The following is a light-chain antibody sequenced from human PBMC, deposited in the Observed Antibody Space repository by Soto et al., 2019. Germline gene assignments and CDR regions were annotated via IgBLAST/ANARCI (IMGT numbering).Light chain of an antibody. CDR1: QSIKNY. Sequence: DIQMTQSPSSLSASVRDRVTITCRASQSIKNYLNWCQQKPGKAPKLLIYAASSLQSGVPSRFSGSGSGTDFTLTISSLQPEDFATYYCQQSYTTPITFGQGTKVDIK. V-gene: IGKV1-39*01. CDR2: AAS. CDR3: QQSYTTPIT. J-gene: IGKJ1*01.